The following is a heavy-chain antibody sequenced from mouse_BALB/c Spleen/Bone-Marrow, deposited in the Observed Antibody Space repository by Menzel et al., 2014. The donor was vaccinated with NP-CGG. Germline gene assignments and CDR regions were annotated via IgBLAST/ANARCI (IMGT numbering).Heavy chain of an antibody. V-gene: IGHV14-3*02. D-gene: IGHD4-1*01. CDR2: IDPANGNT. CDR1: GFNIKDTY. J-gene: IGHJ4*01. CDR3: ARWEYYAMDY. Sequence: KQSGAELVKPGASVKLSCTASGFNIKDTYMHWVKQRPEQGLEWIGRIDPANGNTKYDPKFQGKATITADTSSNTAYLQLSSLTSEDTAVYYCARWEYYAMDYWGQETSVTVSS.